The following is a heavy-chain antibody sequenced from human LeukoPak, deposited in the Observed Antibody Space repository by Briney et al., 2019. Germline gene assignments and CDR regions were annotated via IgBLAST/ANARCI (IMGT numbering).Heavy chain of an antibody. D-gene: IGHD3-16*01. CDR1: GGSISSSNW. Sequence: SETLSLTCDVSGGSISSSNWWSWIRQPPGKGLEWIGEINHSGSTNYNPSLKSRVTISVDTSKNQFSLKLSSVTAADTAVYYCASGPPVSSGYYYYYMDVWGKGTTVTISS. CDR3: ASGPPVSSGYYYYYMDV. V-gene: IGHV4/OR15-8*01. CDR2: INHSGST. J-gene: IGHJ6*03.